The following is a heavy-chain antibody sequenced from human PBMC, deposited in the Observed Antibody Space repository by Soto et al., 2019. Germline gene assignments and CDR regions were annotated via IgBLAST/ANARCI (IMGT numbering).Heavy chain of an antibody. D-gene: IGHD3-3*01. V-gene: IGHV4-61*01. CDR1: GGSVSSGSYY. J-gene: IGHJ3*02. Sequence: QVQLQESGPGLVKPSETLSLTCTVSGGSVSSGSYYWSWIRQPPGKGLEWIGYIYYSGSTNYNPSLKSRVTISVDTSKNQFSLKLSSVTAADTAVYYCARDLWSGYYNAFEIWGQGTMVTVSS. CDR3: ARDLWSGYYNAFEI. CDR2: IYYSGST.